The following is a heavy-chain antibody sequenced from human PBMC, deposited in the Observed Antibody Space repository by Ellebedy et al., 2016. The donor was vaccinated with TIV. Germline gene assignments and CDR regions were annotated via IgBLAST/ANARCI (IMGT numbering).Heavy chain of an antibody. CDR2: IYYSGST. V-gene: IGHV4-39*01. D-gene: IGHD6-13*01. CDR3: ARRGRYSSSFPPFDY. J-gene: IGHJ4*02. CDR1: GGSISSSSYY. Sequence: MPSETLSLTCTVSGGSISSSSYYWGWIRQPPGKGLEWIGSIYYSGSTYYNPSLKSRVTISVDTSKNQFSLKLSSVTAADTAVYYCARRGRYSSSFPPFDYWGQGTLVTVSS.